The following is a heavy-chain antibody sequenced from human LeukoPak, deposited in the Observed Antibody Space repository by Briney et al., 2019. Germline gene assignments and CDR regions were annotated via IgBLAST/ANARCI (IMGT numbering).Heavy chain of an antibody. Sequence: GGSLRLSCAASGFTFSSYWMSGVRQAPGKGLEWVANIKQDGSEKYYVDSVKGRFTISRDNAKNSLYLQMNSLRAEDTAVYYCARDDYGGSYPNWFDPWGQGTLVTVSS. J-gene: IGHJ5*02. CDR1: GFTFSSYW. D-gene: IGHD4-23*01. CDR2: IKQDGSEK. V-gene: IGHV3-7*01. CDR3: ARDDYGGSYPNWFDP.